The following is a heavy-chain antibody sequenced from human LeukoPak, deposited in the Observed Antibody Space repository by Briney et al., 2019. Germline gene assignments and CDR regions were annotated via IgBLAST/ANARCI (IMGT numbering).Heavy chain of an antibody. Sequence: SETLSLTCTVSGGSISSGSYYWSWIRQPAGKGLEWIGRIYTSGSTYYNPSLKSRVTISVDTSKNQFSLKLSSVTAADTAVYYCARESIVVVPAANYIVPDYWGQGTLVTVSS. V-gene: IGHV4-61*02. CDR2: IYTSGST. J-gene: IGHJ4*02. CDR1: GGSISSGSYY. CDR3: ARESIVVVPAANYIVPDY. D-gene: IGHD2-2*01.